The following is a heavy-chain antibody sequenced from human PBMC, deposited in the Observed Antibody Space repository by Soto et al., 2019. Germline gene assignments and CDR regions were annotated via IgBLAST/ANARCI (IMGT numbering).Heavy chain of an antibody. V-gene: IGHV3-21*01. Sequence: GGSLRLSCAASGFTFSSYSMNWVRQAPGKGLEWVSSISSSSSYIYYADSVKGRFTISRDNAKNSLYLQMNSLRAEDTAVYYCARDPGRDYDYIWGSYRHLDYWGQGTLVTVSS. J-gene: IGHJ4*02. D-gene: IGHD3-16*02. CDR3: ARDPGRDYDYIWGSYRHLDY. CDR1: GFTFSSYS. CDR2: ISSSSSYI.